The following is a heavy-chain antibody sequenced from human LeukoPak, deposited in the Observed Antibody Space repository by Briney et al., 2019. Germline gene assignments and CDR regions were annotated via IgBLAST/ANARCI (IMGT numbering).Heavy chain of an antibody. Sequence: PSETLSLTCAVSGGSISSGGYSWSWIRQPPGKGLEWIGYIYHSGSTYYNPSLKSRVIISVDRSKNQFSLKLSSVTAADTAVYYCARGRYYDSSGYHLDYWGQGTLVTVSS. CDR2: IYHSGST. D-gene: IGHD3-22*01. CDR1: GGSISSGGYS. CDR3: ARGRYYDSSGYHLDY. J-gene: IGHJ4*02. V-gene: IGHV4-30-2*01.